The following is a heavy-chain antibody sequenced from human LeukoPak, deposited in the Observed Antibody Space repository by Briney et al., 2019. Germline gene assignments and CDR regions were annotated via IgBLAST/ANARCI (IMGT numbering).Heavy chain of an antibody. CDR2: IYYSGST. J-gene: IGHJ4*02. CDR3: ARHGSGYSSSWYY. Sequence: SETLSLTCTVSGGSISSYYWSWIRQPPGKGLEWIGYIYYSGSTNYNPSLKSRVTISVDTSKNQFSLKLSSVTAADTAVYYCARHGSGYSSSWYYWGQGTLVTVSS. CDR1: GGSISSYY. D-gene: IGHD6-13*01. V-gene: IGHV4-59*08.